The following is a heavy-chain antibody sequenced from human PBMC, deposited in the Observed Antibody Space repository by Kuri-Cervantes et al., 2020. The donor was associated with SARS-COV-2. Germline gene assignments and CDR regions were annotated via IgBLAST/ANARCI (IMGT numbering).Heavy chain of an antibody. D-gene: IGHD2-15*01. Sequence: GGSLRLSCAASGFTFSSYAMSWVRQAPGKGLEWVSSISSSSSYIYYADSVKGRFTISRDNAKNSLYLQMNSLRAEDTAVYYCARDERYCSGGSCYSEAGNWFDPWGQGTLVTVSS. CDR1: GFTFSSYA. J-gene: IGHJ5*02. CDR3: ARDERYCSGGSCYSEAGNWFDP. V-gene: IGHV3-21*01. CDR2: ISSSSSYI.